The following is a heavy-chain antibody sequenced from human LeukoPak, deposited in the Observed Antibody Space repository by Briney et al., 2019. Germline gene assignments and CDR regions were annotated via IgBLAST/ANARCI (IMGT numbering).Heavy chain of an antibody. Sequence: SETLSLTCTVSGGSISSYYWSWIRQPAGKGLEWIGRIYTSGSTNYNPSLKSRVTMSVDTSENQFSLRLSSVTAADTAVYYCARDQTGYYDSSGLDYWGQGTLVTVSS. V-gene: IGHV4-4*07. CDR1: GGSISSYY. CDR2: IYTSGST. D-gene: IGHD3-22*01. CDR3: ARDQTGYYDSSGLDY. J-gene: IGHJ4*02.